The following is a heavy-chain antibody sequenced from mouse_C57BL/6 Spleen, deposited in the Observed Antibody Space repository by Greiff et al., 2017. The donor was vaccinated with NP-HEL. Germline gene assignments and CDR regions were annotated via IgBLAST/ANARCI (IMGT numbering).Heavy chain of an antibody. CDR2: IYPRDGST. J-gene: IGHJ4*01. CDR3: ARSITTVVAHYSAMDY. Sequence: QVQLQQSGPELVKPGASVKLSCKASGYTFTSYDINWVKQRPGQGLEWIGWIYPRDGSTKYNEKFKGKATLTVDTSSSTAYMELHSLTSEDSAVYFCARSITTVVAHYSAMDYWGQGTSVTVSS. V-gene: IGHV1-85*01. CDR1: GYTFTSYD. D-gene: IGHD1-1*01.